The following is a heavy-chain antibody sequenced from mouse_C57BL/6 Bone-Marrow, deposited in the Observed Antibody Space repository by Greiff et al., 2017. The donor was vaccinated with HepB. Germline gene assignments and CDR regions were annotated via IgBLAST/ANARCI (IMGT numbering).Heavy chain of an antibody. D-gene: IGHD1-1*01. J-gene: IGHJ3*01. V-gene: IGHV1-20*01. CDR3: ARPIYYYGPWFAY. CDR1: GYSFTGYF. CDR2: INPYNGDT. Sequence: VQLKESGPELVKPGDSVKISCKASGYSFTGYFMNWVMQSHGKSLEWIGRINPYNGDTFYNQKFKGKATLTVDKSSSTAHMELRSLTSEDSAVYYCARPIYYYGPWFAYWGQGTLVTVSA.